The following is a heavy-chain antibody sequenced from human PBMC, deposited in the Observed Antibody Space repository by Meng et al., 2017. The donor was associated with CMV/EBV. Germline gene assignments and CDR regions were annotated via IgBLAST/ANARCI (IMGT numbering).Heavy chain of an antibody. CDR1: SSYY. CDR2: IYYSGST. J-gene: IGHJ4*02. D-gene: IGHD3-3*01. Sequence: SSYYWGWIRRPPGKGLEWIGSIYYSGSTYYNPSLKSRVPISVDTSKNQFSLKLSSVTAADTAVYYCASHPRTYYDFWSGYYLYFDYWGQGTLVTVSS. V-gene: IGHV4-39*01. CDR3: ASHPRTYYDFWSGYYLYFDY.